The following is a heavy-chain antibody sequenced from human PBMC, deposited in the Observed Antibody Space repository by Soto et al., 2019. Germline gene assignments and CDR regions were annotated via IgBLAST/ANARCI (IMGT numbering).Heavy chain of an antibody. CDR2: IIPIFGTA. V-gene: IGHV1-69*06. CDR1: GGTFSSYA. Sequence: GASVKVSCKASGGTFSSYAISWVRQAPGQGLEWMGGIIPIFGTANYAQKFQGRVTITADKSTSTAYMELSSLRSEDTAVYYCARVGYNWNPGHGWFDPWGQGTLVTVSS. CDR3: ARVGYNWNPGHGWFDP. J-gene: IGHJ5*02. D-gene: IGHD1-20*01.